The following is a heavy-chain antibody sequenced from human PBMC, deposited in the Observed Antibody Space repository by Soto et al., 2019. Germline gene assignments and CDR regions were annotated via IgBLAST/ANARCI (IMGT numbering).Heavy chain of an antibody. CDR2: IIPILGIA. Sequence: SVKVSCKASGGTFSSYTTSWVRQAPGQGLEWMGRIIPILGIANYAQKFQGRVTITADKSTSTAYMELSSLRSEDTAVYYCARDLNFSPQGSWFDPWGQGTLVTVSS. CDR1: GGTFSSYT. V-gene: IGHV1-69*04. J-gene: IGHJ5*02. CDR3: ARDLNFSPQGSWFDP.